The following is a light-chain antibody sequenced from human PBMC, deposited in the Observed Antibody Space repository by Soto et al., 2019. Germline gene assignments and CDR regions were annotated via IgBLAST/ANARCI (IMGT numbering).Light chain of an antibody. CDR3: AAWDDSLNGLV. CDR2: SNN. CDR1: SSNIGHNS. J-gene: IGLJ1*01. Sequence: QSVLTQPPSASGTPGQRVTISCSGSSSNIGHNSVNWYQQLPGTAPKLLIYSNNQRPSGVPDRFSGSKSGTSASLAVSGLQSEDEASYFCAAWDDSLNGLVSGPGTKLTVL. V-gene: IGLV1-44*01.